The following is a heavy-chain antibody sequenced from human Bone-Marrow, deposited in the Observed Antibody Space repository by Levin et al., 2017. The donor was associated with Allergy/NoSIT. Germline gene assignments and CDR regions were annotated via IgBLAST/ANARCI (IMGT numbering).Heavy chain of an antibody. Sequence: GESLKISCAASGFTFKSYGMHWVRQAPGKGLEWVALISLDGSKKYYADSVKGRFTISRDNSEMTLSLQMNSLRPDDTAVYYCATLDGDYYYYYGLDLWGQGTTVAVSS. CDR1: GFTFKSYG. J-gene: IGHJ6*02. CDR3: ATLDGDYYYYYGLDL. V-gene: IGHV3-30*03. CDR2: ISLDGSKK. D-gene: IGHD4-17*01.